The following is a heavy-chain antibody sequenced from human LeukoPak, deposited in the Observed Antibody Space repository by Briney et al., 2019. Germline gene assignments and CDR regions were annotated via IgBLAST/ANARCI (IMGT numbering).Heavy chain of an antibody. CDR2: ISWDGGST. CDR1: GFTFDDYA. J-gene: IGHJ4*02. Sequence: GGSLRLSCAASGFTFDDYAMHWVRQAPGKDLEWVSLISWDGGSTYYADSVKGRFTISRDNSKNSLYLQMNSLRAEDTALYYCAKDMGGAVVVVTAIDYWGQGTLVTVSS. V-gene: IGHV3-43D*03. CDR3: AKDMGGAVVVVTAIDY. D-gene: IGHD2-21*02.